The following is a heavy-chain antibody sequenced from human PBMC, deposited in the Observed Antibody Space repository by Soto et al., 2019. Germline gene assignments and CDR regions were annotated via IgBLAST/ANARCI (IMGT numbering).Heavy chain of an antibody. V-gene: IGHV1-18*01. CDR2: ISAYNGNT. CDR3: ARAQITIFGVVIFQTPSYYFDY. Sequence: GASVKVSCKASGYTFTSYGISWVRQAPGQGLEWMGWISAYNGNTNYAQKLQGRVTMTTDTSTSTAYMELRSLRSDDTAVYYCARAQITIFGVVIFQTPSYYFDYWGQGTLVTVSS. J-gene: IGHJ4*02. D-gene: IGHD3-3*01. CDR1: GYTFTSYG.